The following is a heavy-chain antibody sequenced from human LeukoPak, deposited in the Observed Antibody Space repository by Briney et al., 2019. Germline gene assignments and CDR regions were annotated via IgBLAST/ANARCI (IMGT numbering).Heavy chain of an antibody. CDR2: ISSSGSTI. V-gene: IGHV3-48*03. CDR1: GFTFSSYE. J-gene: IGHJ4*02. D-gene: IGHD5-12*01. CDR3: ARSRYSGYTSFDY. Sequence: GGSLRLSCAASGFTFSSYEMNWVRQAPGKGLEWVSYISSSGSTIYYADSVKGRFTISRDNAKNSLYLQMNSLRAEDTAVYYCARSRYSGYTSFDYWGQGTLVTVSS.